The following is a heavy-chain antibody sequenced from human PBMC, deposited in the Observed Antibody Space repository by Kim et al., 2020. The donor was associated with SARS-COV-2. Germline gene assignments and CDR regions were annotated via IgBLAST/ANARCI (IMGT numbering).Heavy chain of an antibody. D-gene: IGHD1-20*01. V-gene: IGHV1-69*13. CDR1: GGTFSSYA. CDR3: AGGVYNWKTPASTDY. J-gene: IGHJ4*02. CDR2: IIPIFGTA. Sequence: SVKVSCKASGGTFSSYAISWVRQAPGQGLEWMGGIIPIFGTANYAQKFQGRVTITADESTSTAYMELSSLRSEDTAVYYCAGGVYNWKTPASTDYWGQGTLVTVSS.